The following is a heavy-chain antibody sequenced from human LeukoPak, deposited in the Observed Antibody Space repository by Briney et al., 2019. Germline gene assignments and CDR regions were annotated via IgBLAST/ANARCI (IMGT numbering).Heavy chain of an antibody. CDR2: INPTDGTT. CDR3: ARLNSGGSSSQY. J-gene: IGHJ4*02. D-gene: IGHD2-15*01. V-gene: IGHV1-46*01. CDR1: GYTFTSYY. Sequence: ASVKLSCKASGYTFTSYYIHWVRQAPGQGLEWMGIINPTDGTTTYAQRFQGRVTMTRDTSTSTVYMELSSLRSEDTAVYYCARLNSGGSSSQYWGQGTLVTVSS.